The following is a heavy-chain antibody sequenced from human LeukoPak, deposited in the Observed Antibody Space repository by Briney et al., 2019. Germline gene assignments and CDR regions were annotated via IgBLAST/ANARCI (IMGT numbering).Heavy chain of an antibody. V-gene: IGHV3-23*01. D-gene: IGHD6-13*01. CDR3: ARDPQSSQQLVSY. CDR2: ISGNGANT. J-gene: IGHJ4*02. CDR1: GFTFSSYG. Sequence: GGSLRLSCAASGFTFSSYGMTWVCQAPGKGLEWLSGISGNGANTYYADSVKGRFTISRDNSMNTLFLQMNSLRAEDTAVYYCARDPQSSQQLVSYWGQGTLVTVSS.